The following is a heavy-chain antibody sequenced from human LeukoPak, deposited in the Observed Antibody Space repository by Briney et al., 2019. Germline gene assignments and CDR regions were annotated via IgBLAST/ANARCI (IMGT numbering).Heavy chain of an antibody. J-gene: IGHJ4*02. D-gene: IGHD6-13*01. CDR2: IYTSGTT. CDR1: GSSISSYY. CDR3: ARGYSSSSPFDY. V-gene: IGHV4-4*09. Sequence: PSETLSLTCTVSGSSISSYYWSWIRQPPGKGLEWIGYIYTSGTTNYNPSLKSRLTISVDTSKNQFSLKLNSVTAADTAVYYCARGYSSSSPFDYWGQGTLVTVSS.